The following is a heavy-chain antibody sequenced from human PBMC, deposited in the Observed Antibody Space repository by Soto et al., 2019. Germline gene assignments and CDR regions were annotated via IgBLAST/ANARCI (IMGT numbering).Heavy chain of an antibody. CDR3: ARDKVGTIFGVVLYMDV. CDR2: IIPIFCTA. CDR1: GGTXISYA. J-gene: IGHJ6*04. V-gene: IGHV1-69*13. Sequence: SXKFSFKATGGTXISYASRLVRQSPGHGLEWMGGIIPIFCTANYAQKFQGRVTITADESTSTPYMELSSLRSEDTAVYYCARDKVGTIFGVVLYMDVWGKGTTVTVSS. D-gene: IGHD3-3*01.